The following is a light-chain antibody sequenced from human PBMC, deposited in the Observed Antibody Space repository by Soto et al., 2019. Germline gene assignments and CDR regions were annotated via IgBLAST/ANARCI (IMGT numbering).Light chain of an antibody. CDR1: QSVSSN. Sequence: EIVMPQSPATLFVSRGEGSTLSFRASQSVSSNSAWYQQKPGQAPRLLIYGASRRATGSPDRFTGSGSGTDFTLTISRLEPEDFAVYYCQQYVSSPWAFGHGTKVDIK. CDR3: QQYVSSPWA. J-gene: IGKJ1*01. V-gene: IGKV3-20*01. CDR2: GAS.